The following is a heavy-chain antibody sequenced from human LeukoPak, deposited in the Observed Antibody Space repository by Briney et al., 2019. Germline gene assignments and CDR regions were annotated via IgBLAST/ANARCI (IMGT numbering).Heavy chain of an antibody. CDR3: ARLNYDSSAYYVDY. V-gene: IGHV5-10-1*01. J-gene: IGHJ4*02. Sequence: GESLKISCKGSGXSFSNYWSIWVRQMPGKGLEWMGRIDPSDSYTNYSPSFQGHVTISADKSIITAYLQWSSLKASDTAMYYCARLNYDSSAYYVDYWGQGALVTVSS. D-gene: IGHD3-22*01. CDR2: IDPSDSYT. CDR1: GXSFSNYW.